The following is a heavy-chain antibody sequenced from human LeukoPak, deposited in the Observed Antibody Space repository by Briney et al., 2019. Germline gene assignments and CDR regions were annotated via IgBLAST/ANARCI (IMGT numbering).Heavy chain of an antibody. V-gene: IGHV3-7*01. CDR3: AREGADYYGSGSSFDY. CDR1: GFTFSSYW. J-gene: IGHJ4*02. D-gene: IGHD3-10*01. CDR2: IKQDGSEK. Sequence: GGSLRLSCAASGFTFSSYWMSWVRQAPGKGLEWVANIKQDGSEKYYVDSVKGRFTISRDNAKNSLYLQMNSLRAEDTAVYYCAREGADYYGSGSSFDYWGQGTPVTVSS.